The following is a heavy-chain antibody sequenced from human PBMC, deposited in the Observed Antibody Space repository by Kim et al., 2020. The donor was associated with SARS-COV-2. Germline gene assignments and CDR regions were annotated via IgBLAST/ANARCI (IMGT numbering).Heavy chain of an antibody. CDR3: AREGERPMVQGGRVPDYYY. J-gene: IGHJ6*01. CDR1: RYTFTSYG. D-gene: IGHD3-10*01. CDR2: ISPYNEET. Sequence: ASVKVSCKASRYTFTSYGITWVRQAPGQGLEWMGWISPYNEETRYADKLQGRVIMTTDLSTRTAYIEVKNLRSDDTAVYYCAREGERPMVQGGRVPDYYY. V-gene: IGHV1-18*01.